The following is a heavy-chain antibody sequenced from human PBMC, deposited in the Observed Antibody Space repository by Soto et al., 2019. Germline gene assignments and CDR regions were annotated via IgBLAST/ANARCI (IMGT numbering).Heavy chain of an antibody. CDR2: ISYDGSNK. CDR3: AKDMEWLRLFYYYYGMDV. CDR1: GFTFSSYG. J-gene: IGHJ6*02. Sequence: QVQLVESGGGVVQPGRSLRLSCAASGFTFSSYGMHWVRQAPGKGLEWVAVISYDGSNKYYADSVKGRFTISRDNSENTLYLQMNRLRPEDTAVYYCAKDMEWLRLFYYYYGMDVWGQGTTVTVSS. D-gene: IGHD5-12*01. V-gene: IGHV3-30*18.